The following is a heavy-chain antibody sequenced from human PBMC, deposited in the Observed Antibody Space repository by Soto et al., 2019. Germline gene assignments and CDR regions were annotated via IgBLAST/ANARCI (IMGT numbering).Heavy chain of an antibody. V-gene: IGHV3-23*01. J-gene: IGHJ6*02. CDR2: ISGSGGST. D-gene: IGHD4-4*01. CDR3: ARGPHYSIAGLSLYYGMDV. Sequence: PGGSLRLSCAASGFTFSSYAMSWVRQAPGKGLEWVSAISGSGGSTYYADSVKGRFTISRDNSKNTLYLQMNSLRAEDTAVYYCARGPHYSIAGLSLYYGMDVWGQGTTVTVSS. CDR1: GFTFSSYA.